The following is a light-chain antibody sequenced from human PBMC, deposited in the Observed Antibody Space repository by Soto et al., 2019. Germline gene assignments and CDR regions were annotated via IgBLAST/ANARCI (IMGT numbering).Light chain of an antibody. CDR2: DAS. V-gene: IGKV1-33*01. CDR1: QGISNY. CDR3: QQYDNLPPFT. J-gene: IGKJ3*01. Sequence: DIQMTQSPSSLSASVGDRVTITCQASQGISNYLNWYQQKPGKAPKLLIYDASNLETGVPSRFSGSGSGTDFTFTISSLQPEDIATYYCQQYDNLPPFTFGPGTIVDIK.